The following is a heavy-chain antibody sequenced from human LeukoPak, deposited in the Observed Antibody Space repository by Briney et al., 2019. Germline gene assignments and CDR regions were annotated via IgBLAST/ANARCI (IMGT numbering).Heavy chain of an antibody. CDR3: ARDRYGSGSYYYFDY. CDR1: GFTFSTYS. V-gene: IGHV3-48*01. D-gene: IGHD3-10*01. CDR2: ISSSSSTI. Sequence: GGSLRLSCAASGFTFSTYSMNWVRQAPGKGLEWVSYISSSSSTIYYADSVKGRFTISRDNAKSSLHLQMNSLRAEDTAVYYCARDRYGSGSYYYFDYWGQGTLVTVSS. J-gene: IGHJ4*02.